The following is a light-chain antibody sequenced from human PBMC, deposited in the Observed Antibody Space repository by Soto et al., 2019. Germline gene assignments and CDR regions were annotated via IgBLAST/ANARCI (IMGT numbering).Light chain of an antibody. CDR1: QGISRY. J-gene: IGKJ3*01. CDR2: GAS. Sequence: DIQLTQSPSFLSASVGDRVSITCRASQGISRYLAWYQQKSGKAPKLLIYGASTLQSGVPSRFSGSGSGTEFTLTISSLQPEDCATYYCQHLNSYPLTFGPGTQVDVK. V-gene: IGKV1-9*01. CDR3: QHLNSYPLT.